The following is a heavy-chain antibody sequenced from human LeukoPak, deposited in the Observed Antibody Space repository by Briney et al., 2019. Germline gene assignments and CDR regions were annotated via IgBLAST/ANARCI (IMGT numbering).Heavy chain of an antibody. V-gene: IGHV4-34*01. D-gene: IGHD3-10*01. CDR3: ARAWGVADAFDI. J-gene: IGHJ3*02. CDR1: GGSFSGYY. Sequence: SEALSLTCAVYGGSFSGYYWSLIRQPPGKGLEWIGEINHSGSTNYNPSLKSRVTMSVDTSKNQFSLKLSSVTAADTAVYYCARAWGVADAFDIWGQGTMVTVSS. CDR2: INHSGST.